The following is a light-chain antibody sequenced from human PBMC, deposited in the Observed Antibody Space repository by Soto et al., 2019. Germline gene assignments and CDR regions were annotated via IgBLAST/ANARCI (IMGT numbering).Light chain of an antibody. CDR2: GAS. J-gene: IGKJ5*01. CDR1: QSVSNN. CDR3: QQYGGSPLT. Sequence: EIVMTQSPATLSVSPGERATLSCRASQSVSNNLAWYQQRPGQAPRLLIYGASSRATGIPDRFSGSGSGTDFTLTISRLEPEDFAVYYCQQYGGSPLTFGGGTRLEIK. V-gene: IGKV3-20*01.